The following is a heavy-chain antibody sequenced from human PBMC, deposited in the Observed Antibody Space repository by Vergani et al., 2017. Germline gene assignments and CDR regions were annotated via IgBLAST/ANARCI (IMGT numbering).Heavy chain of an antibody. CDR1: GGSISSRSYY. D-gene: IGHD3-10*01. V-gene: IGHV4-39*01. Sequence: QLQLQESGPGLVKPSETLSLTCTVSGGSISSRSYYWGWIRQPPGKGLEWIGSIYFSGSTYYNPSLKSRVTISVDTSKNQFSLKLSSVTAADTAVYYCARRTTMVRGVLEIARYYFDDWGQGTPVTVSS. CDR3: ARRTTMVRGVLEIARYYFDD. CDR2: IYFSGST. J-gene: IGHJ4*02.